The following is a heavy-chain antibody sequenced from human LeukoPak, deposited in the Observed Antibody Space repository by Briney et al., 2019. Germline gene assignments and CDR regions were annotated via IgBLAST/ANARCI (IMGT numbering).Heavy chain of an antibody. CDR2: ISSSSSYI. V-gene: IGHV3-21*01. J-gene: IGHJ3*02. Sequence: GSLRLSCAASGFTFSSYGMSWVRQAPGKGLEWVSSISSSSSYIYYADSVKGRFTISRDNAKNSLYLQMNSLRAEDTAVYYCARTKQQLAPSAFDIWGQGTMVTVSS. CDR3: ARTKQQLAPSAFDI. D-gene: IGHD6-13*01. CDR1: GFTFSSYG.